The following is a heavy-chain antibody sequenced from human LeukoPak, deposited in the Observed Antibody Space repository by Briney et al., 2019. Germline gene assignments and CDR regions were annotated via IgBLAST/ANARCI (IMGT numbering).Heavy chain of an antibody. J-gene: IGHJ4*02. CDR2: IYYSENT. D-gene: IGHD3-22*01. Sequence: SETLSLTCTVSGVSISSYYWSWIRQPPGKGLGWIGYIYYSENTNYNSSLKSRVTISEDTSKNQFSLNLTSVTAADTAVYYCAGGNFYDSSGHPYHFHYWGQGTLVTVPS. CDR1: GVSISSYY. CDR3: AGGNFYDSSGHPYHFHY. V-gene: IGHV4-59*01.